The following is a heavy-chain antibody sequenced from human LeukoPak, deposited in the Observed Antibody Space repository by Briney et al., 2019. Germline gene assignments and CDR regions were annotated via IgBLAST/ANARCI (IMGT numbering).Heavy chain of an antibody. D-gene: IGHD6-19*01. J-gene: IGHJ4*02. V-gene: IGHV4-38-2*02. Sequence: SETLSLTCTVSGFSISRGYFWGWIRPPPGKGLEWIGNIFHSGETQYNPSLQSRVTLSVDTSKNQFSLKLSSVTAADTAVYYCARAGGSGWSIVDYWGQGTLVTVSS. CDR1: GFSISRGYF. CDR2: IFHSGET. CDR3: ARAGGSGWSIVDY.